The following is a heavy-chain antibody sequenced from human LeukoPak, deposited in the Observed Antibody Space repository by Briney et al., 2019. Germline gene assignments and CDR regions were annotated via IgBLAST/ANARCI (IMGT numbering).Heavy chain of an antibody. Sequence: PSQTLSLTCAISGDSVSSNSATWTWIRQSPSRGLEWLGRTFYSSKWYSDYALSVKSRITINPDTSKNQFSLQLNSVTPEDTSVYYCARGTTQTGYTMDVWGQGTTVTVSS. CDR1: GDSVSSNSAT. CDR3: ARGTTQTGYTMDV. V-gene: IGHV6-1*01. CDR2: TFYSSKWYS. D-gene: IGHD1-7*01. J-gene: IGHJ6*02.